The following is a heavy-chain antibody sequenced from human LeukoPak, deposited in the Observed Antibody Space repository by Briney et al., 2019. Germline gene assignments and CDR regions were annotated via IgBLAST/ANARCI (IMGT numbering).Heavy chain of an antibody. CDR3: ARRLRRNYFDY. D-gene: IGHD4-17*01. Sequence: GSLRLSCAASGFTFSGYTLNWVRQAPGKGLEWVSSISSSSIYMYYADSVEGRFTISRDNAKNSLYLQMNSLRAEDTAVYYCARRLRRNYFDYWGQGTLVTVSS. J-gene: IGHJ4*02. V-gene: IGHV3-21*01. CDR1: GFTFSGYT. CDR2: ISSSSIYM.